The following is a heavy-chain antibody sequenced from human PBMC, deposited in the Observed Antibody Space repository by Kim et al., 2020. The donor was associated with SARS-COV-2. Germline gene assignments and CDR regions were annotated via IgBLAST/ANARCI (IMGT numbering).Heavy chain of an antibody. CDR2: IRFSGTYI. D-gene: IGHD3-9*01. CDR3: ARFDGNGLDV. J-gene: IGHJ6*02. V-gene: IGHV3-21*01. CDR1: RFTFPTYH. Sequence: GGSLRLSCAASRFTFPTYHMNWVRQAPGKGLEWVSFIRFSGTYIYYADSVRGRFTISRDNAKDSLSLQMNSLRAEDTAVYYCARFDGNGLDVWGQGTTV.